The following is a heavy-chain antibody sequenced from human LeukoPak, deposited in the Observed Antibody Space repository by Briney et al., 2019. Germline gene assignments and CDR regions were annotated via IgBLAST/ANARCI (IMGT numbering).Heavy chain of an antibody. CDR3: ARRLTQYDCFDP. Sequence: SQTLSLTCAISGDSVSSNSVTWNWIRQSPSRGLEWLGRTYYRSTWYNDYAVSVRGRMAVNPDTSKNQFSLHLNSVTPEDTAVYYCARRLTQYDCFDPWGQGILVTVSS. D-gene: IGHD2-2*01. J-gene: IGHJ5*02. CDR2: TYYRSTWYN. V-gene: IGHV6-1*01. CDR1: GDSVSSNSVT.